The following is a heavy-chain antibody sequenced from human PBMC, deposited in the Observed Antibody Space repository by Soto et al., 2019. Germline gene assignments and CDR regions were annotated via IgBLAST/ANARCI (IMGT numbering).Heavy chain of an antibody. J-gene: IGHJ4*02. CDR3: ARRRIEAVAGTRDFDY. Sequence: SLTLCHTSTVADGYIGNIGDYWGRIHQTPGKGLEWIGSIYYSGSTYYNPSLKSRVTISVDTSKNQFSLKLSSVTAADTAVYYCARRRIEAVAGTRDFDYWGQGTLVTVSS. CDR1: DGYIGNIGDY. V-gene: IGHV4-39*01. D-gene: IGHD6-19*01. CDR2: IYYSGST.